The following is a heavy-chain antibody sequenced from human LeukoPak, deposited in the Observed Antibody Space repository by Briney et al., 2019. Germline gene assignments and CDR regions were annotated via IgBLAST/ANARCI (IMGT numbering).Heavy chain of an antibody. CDR1: GFTFSNYN. D-gene: IGHD2-15*01. CDR2: ISSRSSTI. CDR3: ARVVVAANPDAFDI. V-gene: IGHV3-48*02. Sequence: PGGSLRLSCAASGFTFSNYNINWVRQAPGKGLEWLSYISSRSSTIYYAHSVKGRFTISRDNAKNSLYLQMNSLRDEDTAVYYCARVVVAANPDAFDIWGQGTMVTVSS. J-gene: IGHJ3*02.